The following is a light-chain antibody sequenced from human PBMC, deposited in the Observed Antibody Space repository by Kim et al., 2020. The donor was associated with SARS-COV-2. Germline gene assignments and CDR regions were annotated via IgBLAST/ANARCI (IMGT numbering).Light chain of an antibody. CDR3: QKYNGAPWT. CDR1: QGINKD. J-gene: IGKJ1*01. V-gene: IGKV1-27*01. Sequence: ATVGDRVTITCRASQGINKDLAWYQQKPGNAPKLLIFAASALQSGVPTRFSGSGSGTDFTLTISSLQPEDVATYYCQKYNGAPWTFGQGTKVDIK. CDR2: AAS.